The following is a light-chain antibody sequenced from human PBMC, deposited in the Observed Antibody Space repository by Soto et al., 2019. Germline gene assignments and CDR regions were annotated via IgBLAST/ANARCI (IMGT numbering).Light chain of an antibody. J-gene: IGKJ1*01. V-gene: IGKV3-11*01. CDR3: QHRQDWPLQWT. CDR2: DAS. CDR1: QSISSW. Sequence: EVLMTQSPDTLSLPVGERDTLSCRDSQSISSWLAWYQQKPGQAPRLLIYDASSRATGIPSRFSGSGGGTDCTLSIRRLEPEEFAVYFCQHRQDWPLQWTFGQGTKVEIK.